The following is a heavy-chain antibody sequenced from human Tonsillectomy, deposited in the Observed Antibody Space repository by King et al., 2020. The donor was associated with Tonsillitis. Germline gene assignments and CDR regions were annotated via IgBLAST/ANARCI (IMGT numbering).Heavy chain of an antibody. Sequence: VQLVESGGGLVQPGRSLRLSCAASGFTFDDYAMHWVRQAPGKGLEWVSSISWNSGSIGYADSVKGRFTISRDNAKNSLHLQMNSLRTEDTALYFCAKDDAALMSTLTSYNYYGMDVWGQGTTVTVPS. J-gene: IGHJ6*02. CDR2: ISWNSGSI. CDR3: AKDDAALMSTLTSYNYYGMDV. D-gene: IGHD5/OR15-5a*01. V-gene: IGHV3-9*01. CDR1: GFTFDDYA.